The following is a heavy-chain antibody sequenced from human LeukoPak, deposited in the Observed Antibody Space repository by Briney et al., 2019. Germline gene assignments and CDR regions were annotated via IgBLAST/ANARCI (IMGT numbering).Heavy chain of an antibody. CDR2: IHHSGST. CDR1: GYFISSGYY. D-gene: IGHD2-21*02. Sequence: SETLSLTCTVSGYFISSGYYWGWIRQPPGKGLQWIGSIHHSGSTYYNPSLKSRVTISVDTSKNQFSLKLSSVTAADTAVYYCARRGVTPNYYMDVWGKGTTVTVSS. J-gene: IGHJ6*03. V-gene: IGHV4-38-2*02. CDR3: ARRGVTPNYYMDV.